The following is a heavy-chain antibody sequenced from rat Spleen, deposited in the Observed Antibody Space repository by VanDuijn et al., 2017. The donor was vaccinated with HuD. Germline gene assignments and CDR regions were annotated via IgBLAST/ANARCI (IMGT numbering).Heavy chain of an antibody. V-gene: IGHV5-17*01. Sequence: EVQLVESDGGLVQPGRSLKLSCATSGFTFSDYDMAWVRQAPTKGLEWVAIIIYNGSNTYYPDSVKGRFTLSRDTAQNILYLQMNSPRSEDTATYYCTRGGYFRYWGQGVMVTVSS. J-gene: IGHJ2*01. CDR2: IIYNGSNT. CDR3: TRGGYFRY. D-gene: IGHD2-5*01. CDR1: GFTFSDYD.